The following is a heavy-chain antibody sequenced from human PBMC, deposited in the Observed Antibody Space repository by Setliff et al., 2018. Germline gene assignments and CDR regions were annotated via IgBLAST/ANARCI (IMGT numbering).Heavy chain of an antibody. D-gene: IGHD3-3*01. Sequence: SETLSLTCAVSGDSISGDYRNWIRQSPGKGLEWIGNIYFTGSTNYNPSLESRVTMSIDTSKNRFSLKLTSVTAADTAIYYCARHFRSSKVQFLEYLTDYYFDSWGQGTLVTVSS. J-gene: IGHJ4*02. CDR1: GDSISGDY. CDR3: ARHFRSSKVQFLEYLTDYYFDS. CDR2: IYFTGST. V-gene: IGHV4-59*01.